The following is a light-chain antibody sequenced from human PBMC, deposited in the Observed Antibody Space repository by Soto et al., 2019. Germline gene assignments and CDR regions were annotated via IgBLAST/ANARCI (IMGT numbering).Light chain of an antibody. V-gene: IGLV2-14*01. Sequence: QSVLTQPASVSGSPGQSITISCTGTSSDVGGYNDVSWYQQHPGKAPEFMIYDVSNRPSGVSNRLSGSKSGNTASLTISGLQAEDEADYYCSSYTRSSTYVFGTGTKVTVL. J-gene: IGLJ1*01. CDR1: SSDVGGYND. CDR2: DVS. CDR3: SSYTRSSTYV.